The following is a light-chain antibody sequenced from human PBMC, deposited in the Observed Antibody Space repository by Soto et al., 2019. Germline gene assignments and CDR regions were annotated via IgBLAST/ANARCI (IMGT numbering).Light chain of an antibody. Sequence: QSVLTQPASVSGSPGQSITISCTGTSSDVGGYNYVSWSQQHPGKAPKLIIYEVSNRPSGVSNRFSGSKSGNTASLTISGLQAEDEADSYCRSYTTTDTYVFGTGTKVTVL. J-gene: IGLJ1*01. CDR2: EVS. CDR1: SSDVGGYNY. V-gene: IGLV2-14*01. CDR3: RSYTTTDTYV.